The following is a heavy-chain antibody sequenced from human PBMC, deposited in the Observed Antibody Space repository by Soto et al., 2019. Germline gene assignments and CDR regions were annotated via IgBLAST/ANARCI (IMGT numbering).Heavy chain of an antibody. Sequence: ASVKVSCKASGGTFSSYTISWVRQAPGQGLEWMGRIIPILGIANYAQKFQGRVTITADKSTSTAYMELSSLRSEDTAVYYCAVRLLCGGGSGQKQNVVLVMGGQGKRVPVSS. CDR3: AVRLLCGGGSGQKQNVVLVM. V-gene: IGHV1-69*02. J-gene: IGHJ3*01. CDR2: IIPILGIA. CDR1: GGTFSSYT. D-gene: IGHD2-21*01.